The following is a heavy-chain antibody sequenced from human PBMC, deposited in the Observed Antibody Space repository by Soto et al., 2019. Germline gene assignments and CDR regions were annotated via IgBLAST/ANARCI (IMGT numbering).Heavy chain of an antibody. Sequence: SETLSLTCTVSGGSISGYYWGWLRQPPGKGLEWIGYIYNIGSTNYNPSLRSRVTMSIDTSQEQFSLKLSSVTAADTAVYYCATLPATTILTDYWGQGTLVTVSS. V-gene: IGHV4-59*08. CDR2: IYNIGST. CDR3: ATLPATTILTDY. CDR1: GGSISGYY. D-gene: IGHD6-25*01. J-gene: IGHJ4*02.